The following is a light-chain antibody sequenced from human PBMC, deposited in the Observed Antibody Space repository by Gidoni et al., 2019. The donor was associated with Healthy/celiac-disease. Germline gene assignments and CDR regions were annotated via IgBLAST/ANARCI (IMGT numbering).Light chain of an antibody. CDR1: SSHIGSNT. V-gene: IGLV1-44*01. CDR2: SNN. Sequence: QSVLTQPPSASGTPGQRVTISCSGSSSHIGSNTVNWYQQRPGTAPKLLLYSNNQRPSGVPDRFSGSKSGTSASLAISGLQSEDEADYYCAAWDDSLNGWVFGGGTKLTVL. CDR3: AAWDDSLNGWV. J-gene: IGLJ3*02.